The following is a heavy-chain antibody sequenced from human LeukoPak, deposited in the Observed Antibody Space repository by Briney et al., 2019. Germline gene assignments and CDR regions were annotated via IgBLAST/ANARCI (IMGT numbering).Heavy chain of an antibody. Sequence: PGGSLRHSCAASGFSLDDYGMIWVRQAPGKGLEWVSGINWDGGRTGYADSVKGRFTISRDNAKNSLYLQMNSLRAEDTALYYCVRPRYSSSWYDDAFDIWGQGTMVTVSS. CDR1: GFSLDDYG. D-gene: IGHD6-13*01. CDR3: VRPRYSSSWYDDAFDI. J-gene: IGHJ3*02. CDR2: INWDGGRT. V-gene: IGHV3-20*04.